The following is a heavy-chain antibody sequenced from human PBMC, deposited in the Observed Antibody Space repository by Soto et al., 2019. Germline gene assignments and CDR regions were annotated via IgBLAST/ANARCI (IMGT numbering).Heavy chain of an antibody. CDR3: AADSAVAYYYYGMDV. J-gene: IGHJ6*02. CDR1: GFTFTSSA. V-gene: IGHV1-58*01. D-gene: IGHD6-19*01. Sequence: EASVKVSCKASGFTFTSSAVQWVRQARGQRLEWIGWIVVGSGNTNYAQKFQERVTITRDMSTSTAYMELSSLRSEDTAVYYCAADSAVAYYYYGMDVWGQGTTVTVSS. CDR2: IVVGSGNT.